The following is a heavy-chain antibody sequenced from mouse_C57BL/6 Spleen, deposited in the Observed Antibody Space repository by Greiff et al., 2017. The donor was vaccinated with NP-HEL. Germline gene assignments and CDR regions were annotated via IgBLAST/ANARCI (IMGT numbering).Heavy chain of an antibody. CDR1: GFTFSSYA. CDR2: ISDGGSYT. J-gene: IGHJ2*01. V-gene: IGHV5-4*01. CDR3: ARLITTVGGYFDY. D-gene: IGHD1-1*01. Sequence: EVQRVESGGGLVKPGGSLKLSCAASGFTFSSYAMSWVRQTPEKRLEWVATISDGGSYTYYPDNVKGRFTISRDNAKNNLYLQMSHLKSEDTAMYYCARLITTVGGYFDYWGQGTTLTVSS.